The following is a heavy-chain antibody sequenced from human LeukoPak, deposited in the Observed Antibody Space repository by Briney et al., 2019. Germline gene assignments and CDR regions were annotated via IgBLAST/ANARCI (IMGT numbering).Heavy chain of an antibody. J-gene: IGHJ5*02. CDR2: IYYSGST. CDR3: ARRYSSSWYAWRFDP. V-gene: IGHV4-59*08. CDR1: GGSISSYY. Sequence: SETLSLTCTVSGGSISSYYWSWIRQPPGKGREWIGYIYYSGSTNYNPSLKSRVTISVDTSKNQFSLKLSSVTAADTAVYYCARRYSSSWYAWRFDPWGQGTLVTVSS. D-gene: IGHD6-13*01.